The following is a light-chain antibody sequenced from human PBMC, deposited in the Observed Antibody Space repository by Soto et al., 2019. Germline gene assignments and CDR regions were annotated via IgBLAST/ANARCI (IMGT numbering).Light chain of an antibody. Sequence: QSVLTQPPSASGTPGQRVTISCSGSSSNIGSNTVNWYQQLPGTAPKLLIYSNNQRPSGVPDRFSVSKSGTSASLAISGLQSEDEADYYCAAWDDSLNGYVFGSGTKVTGL. CDR3: AAWDDSLNGYV. CDR2: SNN. J-gene: IGLJ1*01. CDR1: SSNIGSNT. V-gene: IGLV1-44*01.